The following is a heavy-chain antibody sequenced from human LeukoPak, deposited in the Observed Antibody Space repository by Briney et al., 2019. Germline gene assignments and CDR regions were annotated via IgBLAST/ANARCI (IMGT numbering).Heavy chain of an antibody. D-gene: IGHD3-3*01. Sequence: ASVKVSCKASGGTFSSYAISWVRRAPGQGLEWMGGIIPIFGTANYAQKFQGRVTITADESTSTAYMELSSLRSEDTAVYYCARCGWEFTIFGVDSNWFDPWGQGTLVTVSS. J-gene: IGHJ5*02. CDR2: IIPIFGTA. V-gene: IGHV1-69*13. CDR1: GGTFSSYA. CDR3: ARCGWEFTIFGVDSNWFDP.